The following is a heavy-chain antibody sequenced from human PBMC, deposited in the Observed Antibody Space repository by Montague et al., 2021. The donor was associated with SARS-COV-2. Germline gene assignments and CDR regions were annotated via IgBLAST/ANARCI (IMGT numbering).Heavy chain of an antibody. Sequence: PALVKPSQTLTLTCTFSGFSLSTSGMGVSWIRQPPGKALEWLALIDWDDDKYYSTSLKTRLTISKDTSKNQVVLTMTNMDSVDTTTYYCARIYSSSSYEYNWFDPWGQGTLVTVSS. CDR3: ARIYSSSSYEYNWFDP. D-gene: IGHD6-13*01. J-gene: IGHJ5*02. CDR2: IDWDDDK. CDR1: GFSLSTSGMG. V-gene: IGHV2-70*01.